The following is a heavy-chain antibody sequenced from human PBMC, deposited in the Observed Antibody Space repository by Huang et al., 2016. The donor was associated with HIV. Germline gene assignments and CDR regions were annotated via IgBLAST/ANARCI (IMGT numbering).Heavy chain of an antibody. CDR2: ISGTSSNI. CDR1: GFDFSKYS. Sequence: EVQLVESGGALVQPGGSLKLSCVVSGFDFSKYSMNWVRQAPGKVLECVSYISGTSSNIYYADSVKGRFTISRDNAKNSVFLQMRSLRAEDTALYYCARTEMEYYYGSSGYYPDYWGQGTQVTVSS. D-gene: IGHD3-22*01. V-gene: IGHV3-48*01. J-gene: IGHJ4*02. CDR3: ARTEMEYYYGSSGYYPDY.